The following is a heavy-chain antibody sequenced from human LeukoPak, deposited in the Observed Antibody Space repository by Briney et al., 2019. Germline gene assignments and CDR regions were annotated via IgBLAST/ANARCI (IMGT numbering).Heavy chain of an antibody. D-gene: IGHD5-18*01. CDR3: ARYTSMVAFHAHGFDI. J-gene: IGHJ3*02. CDR1: GGSISSGDYY. V-gene: IGHV4-30-4*02. CDR2: IYYSGTT. Sequence: SETLSLTCTVSGGSISSGDYYWSWIRQPPGKGLEWIGYIYYSGTTYYNPSLKSRVTISVDTSKNQFSLKVRSVTAADTAVYYCARYTSMVAFHAHGFDIWGQGTMITVSS.